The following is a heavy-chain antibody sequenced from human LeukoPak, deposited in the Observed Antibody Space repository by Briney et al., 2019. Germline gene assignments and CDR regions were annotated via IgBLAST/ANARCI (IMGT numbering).Heavy chain of an antibody. V-gene: IGHV4-39*01. D-gene: IGHD3-3*01. CDR2: ISYSGNT. J-gene: IGHJ4*02. CDR3: ARHAGQSGFDY. Sequence: SETLSLTCTVSGSSISSSTYCWGWIRQPPGKGLEWIGTISYSGNTFYNPSLKSRVIISVDTSKNQFSLKLSSVTAADTAVYFCARHAGQSGFDYWGQGTLVTVSS. CDR1: GSSISSSTYC.